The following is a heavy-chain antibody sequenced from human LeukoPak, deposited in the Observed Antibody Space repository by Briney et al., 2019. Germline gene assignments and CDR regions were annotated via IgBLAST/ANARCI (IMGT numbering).Heavy chain of an antibody. D-gene: IGHD2-21*01. CDR1: GFTFSSQW. Sequence: GGSLRLSCAASGFTFSSQWMSWVRQAPGKGLEWVANIKEDGSKENYEDSVKGRFTISRDNAKNSLYLQMSSLRAEDTAIYYCARAYSWGQGTRVTVST. CDR2: IKEDGSKE. V-gene: IGHV3-7*04. CDR3: ARAYS. J-gene: IGHJ5*02.